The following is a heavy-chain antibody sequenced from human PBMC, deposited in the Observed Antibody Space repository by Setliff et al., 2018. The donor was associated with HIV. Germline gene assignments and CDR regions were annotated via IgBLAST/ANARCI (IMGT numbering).Heavy chain of an antibody. CDR2: INPSAVT. CDR3: TRHRVVPAALNWFDP. D-gene: IGHD2-2*01. Sequence: ASVKVSCKASGYTFSNYYIHWVRQAPGQGLEWMGIINPSAVTSYGQKFQGRVTITADESASTAYMELSSLRSEDTAVYYCTRHRVVPAALNWFDPWGQGTLVTVSS. CDR1: GYTFSNYY. V-gene: IGHV1-46*01. J-gene: IGHJ5*02.